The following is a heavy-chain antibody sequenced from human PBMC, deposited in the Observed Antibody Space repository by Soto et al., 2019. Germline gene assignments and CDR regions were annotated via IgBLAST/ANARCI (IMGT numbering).Heavy chain of an antibody. Sequence: EVQLVQSGAEVKKPGESLRLSCQGSGYRFITYWISWVRQMPGKGLDWVGRFDPSDSYTVYSPSFQGHVTISIDTAINTAFLEWRSLQASDTAMYYCVRHGNGTPFYFDFWGRGTLVPGSS. CDR1: GYRFITYW. D-gene: IGHD1-1*01. V-gene: IGHV5-10-1*03. CDR2: FDPSDSYT. J-gene: IGHJ4*02. CDR3: VRHGNGTPFYFDF.